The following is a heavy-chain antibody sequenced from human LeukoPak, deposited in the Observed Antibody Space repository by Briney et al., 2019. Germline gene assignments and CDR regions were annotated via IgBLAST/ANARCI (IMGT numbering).Heavy chain of an antibody. CDR3: ATRVYYTGGFDY. J-gene: IGHJ4*02. CDR1: GGSISSGGYY. D-gene: IGHD1-26*01. V-gene: IGHV4-31*03. CDR2: IYYSGST. Sequence: SQTLSLTCTVSGGSISSGGYYWSSIRQHPGKGLEWIGYIYYSGSTYYNPSLKSRVSISVDTSKNQFSLKLSSVTAADTAVYYCATRVYYTGGFDYWGQGTLVTVSS.